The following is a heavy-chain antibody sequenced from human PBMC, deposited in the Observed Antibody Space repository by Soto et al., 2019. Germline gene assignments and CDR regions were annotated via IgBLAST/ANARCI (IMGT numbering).Heavy chain of an antibody. CDR3: ARLNGCSSTSCRMCMDV. D-gene: IGHD2-2*01. J-gene: IGHJ6*02. CDR1: GYSFTSYW. V-gene: IGHV5-10-1*01. Sequence: GASLKISCKGSGYSFTSYWISWVRQMPGKGLEWMGRIDPSDSYTNYSPSFQGYVTISADKSISTAYLQWRSLKASDTAMYYCARLNGCSSTSCRMCMDVCDQGPTGTVAS. CDR2: IDPSDSYT.